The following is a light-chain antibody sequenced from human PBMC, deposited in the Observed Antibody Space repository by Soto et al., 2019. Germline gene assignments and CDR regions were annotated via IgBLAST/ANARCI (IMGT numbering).Light chain of an antibody. CDR2: EVS. CDR3: CSYTSRSTYV. Sequence: QSALTQPASVSGSPGQSITISCTGTSSDVGGYNYVSWYQQHPGKAPKLMIYEVSNRPSGVSNRFSGSKSGNTASLTISGLQTEDETDYSCCSYTSRSTYVFGTGTKVTVL. J-gene: IGLJ1*01. CDR1: SSDVGGYNY. V-gene: IGLV2-14*01.